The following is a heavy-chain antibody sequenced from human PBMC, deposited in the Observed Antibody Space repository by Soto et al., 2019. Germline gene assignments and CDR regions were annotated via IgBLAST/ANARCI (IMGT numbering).Heavy chain of an antibody. J-gene: IGHJ6*02. D-gene: IGHD2-21*01. V-gene: IGHV4-59*01. CDR2: IYYRGST. CDR1: GGSFGNYY. Sequence: QVQLQESGPGLVKPSETLSLACTVSGGSFGNYYWSWIRQPPGKGLEWIGYIYYRGSTNYNPSLKSRATISIETSKHQLALKLSSVTAADSAVYYCATGLFVPDNYFYYGVYVWGHGTAVTVSS. CDR3: ATGLFVPDNYFYYGVYV.